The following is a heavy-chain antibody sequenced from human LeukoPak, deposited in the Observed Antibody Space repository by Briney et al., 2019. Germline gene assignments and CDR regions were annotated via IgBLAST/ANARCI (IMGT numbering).Heavy chain of an antibody. CDR1: GFTFSSYG. CDR3: ARDLGITGTLNWFDP. CDR2: IWYDGSSK. Sequence: PGRSLRLSCAASGFTFSSYGMHWVRQAPGKGLEWVAVIWYDGSSKYYADSVKGRFTISRDNSKNTLYLQMNSLRAEDTAVYYCARDLGITGTLNWFDPWGQGTLVTVSS. V-gene: IGHV3-33*01. D-gene: IGHD1-20*01. J-gene: IGHJ5*02.